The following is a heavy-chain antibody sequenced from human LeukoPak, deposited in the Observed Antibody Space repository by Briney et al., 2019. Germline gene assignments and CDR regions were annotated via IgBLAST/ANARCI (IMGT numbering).Heavy chain of an antibody. CDR1: GYSFTSYW. Sequence: GESLKISCKGSGYSFTSYWIGWVRQMPGKGLEWMGIIYPGDSDTRYSPSFQGQVTISADKSISTAYQQWSNLKASDTAMYYCARHLDGYNYLDAFDIWGQGTMVTVSS. CDR2: IYPGDSDT. J-gene: IGHJ3*02. D-gene: IGHD5-24*01. V-gene: IGHV5-51*01. CDR3: ARHLDGYNYLDAFDI.